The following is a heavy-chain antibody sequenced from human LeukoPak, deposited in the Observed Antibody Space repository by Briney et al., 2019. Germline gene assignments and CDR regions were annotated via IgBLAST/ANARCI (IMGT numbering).Heavy chain of an antibody. CDR1: GGSISSSSYY. Sequence: SETLSLTCTVSGGSISSSSYYWGWIRQPPGKGLEWIGSIYYSGSTYYNPSLKSRVTISVDTSKNQFSLRLSSVTAADTAVYYCARSSGLREFDYWGQGTLVTVSS. CDR2: IYYSGST. D-gene: IGHD4-17*01. J-gene: IGHJ4*02. V-gene: IGHV4-39*01. CDR3: ARSSGLREFDY.